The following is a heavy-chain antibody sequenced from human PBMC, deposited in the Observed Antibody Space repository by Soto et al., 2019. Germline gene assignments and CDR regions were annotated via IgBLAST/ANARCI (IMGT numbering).Heavy chain of an antibody. J-gene: IGHJ4*02. Sequence: EVQVLESGGGLGQPGGSLRLSCVASGFTYSNYAMSWVRQAPGKGLEWISTISGGGNTAYYADSVKGRFSVSRDNSRNTVYLQINSLRDEDTAMYYCAKADGGKRSASAYDSWGQGTLVTVSS. CDR1: GFTYSNYA. CDR2: ISGGGNTA. V-gene: IGHV3-23*01. D-gene: IGHD3-22*01. CDR3: AKADGGKRSASAYDS.